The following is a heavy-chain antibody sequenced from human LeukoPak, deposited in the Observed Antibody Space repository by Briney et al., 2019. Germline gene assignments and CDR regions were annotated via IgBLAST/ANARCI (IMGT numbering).Heavy chain of an antibody. J-gene: IGHJ5*02. V-gene: IGHV1-69*05. Sequence: SVKVSCKAPGGTFSSYAISWVRQAPGQGLEWMGGIIPIFGTANYAQKFQGRVTITTDESTSTAYMELSSLRSEDTAVYYCARDIVVVPAASGWFDPWGQGTLVTVSS. CDR3: ARDIVVVPAASGWFDP. CDR2: IIPIFGTA. D-gene: IGHD2-2*01. CDR1: GGTFSSYA.